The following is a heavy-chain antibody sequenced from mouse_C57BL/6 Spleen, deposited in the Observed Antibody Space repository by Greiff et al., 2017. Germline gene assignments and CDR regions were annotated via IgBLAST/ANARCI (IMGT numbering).Heavy chain of an antibody. CDR2: IDPEDGDT. V-gene: IGHV14-1*01. D-gene: IGHD1-1*01. CDR1: GFNIKDYY. CDR3: TAYYYGKGRNYYDY. J-gene: IGHJ2*01. Sequence: DVKLVESGAELVRPGASVKLSCTASGFNIKDYYMHWVKQRPEQGLEWIGRIDPEDGDTEYASKFQGKATMTADTSSNTAYLQLSSLTSEDTAVYYCTAYYYGKGRNYYDYWGQGTTLTVSS.